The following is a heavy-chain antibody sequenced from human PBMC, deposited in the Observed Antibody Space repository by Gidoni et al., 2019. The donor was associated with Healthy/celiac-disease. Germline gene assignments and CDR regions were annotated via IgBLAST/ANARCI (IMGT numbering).Heavy chain of an antibody. CDR3: AKVLLRQWLFDY. CDR1: GFTFSSYG. Sequence: QVQLVESGGGVVQPGRSLRLSCAASGFTFSSYGMHWVRQAPGKGREWVTVISYYGSNKYYADSVKGRFTISRDNSKNTLYLQMNSLRAEDTAVYYCAKVLLRQWLFDYWGQGTLVTVSS. CDR2: ISYYGSNK. V-gene: IGHV3-30*18. J-gene: IGHJ4*02. D-gene: IGHD6-19*01.